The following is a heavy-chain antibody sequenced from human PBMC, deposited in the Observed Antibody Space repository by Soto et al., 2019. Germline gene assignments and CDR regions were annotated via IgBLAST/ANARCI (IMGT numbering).Heavy chain of an antibody. Sequence: QVQLQESGPGLVKPSGTLSLTCAVSGGSISTSNWWSWVRQPPGKGLEWFGEVYHSGRTNYNPSCKSRAAMYLNKSRNQFSLKLNSVPAADTALYYCSSTSTSGTRFDYWGQGSLVTVSS. J-gene: IGHJ4*02. V-gene: IGHV4-4*02. CDR1: GGSISTSNW. CDR3: SSTSTSGTRFDY. CDR2: VYHSGRT. D-gene: IGHD1-1*01.